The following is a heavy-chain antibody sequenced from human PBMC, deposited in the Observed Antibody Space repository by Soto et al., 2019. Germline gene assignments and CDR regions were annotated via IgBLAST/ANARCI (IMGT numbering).Heavy chain of an antibody. J-gene: IGHJ5*02. D-gene: IGHD3-10*01. V-gene: IGHV4-30-2*01. CDR2: IYESGTI. CDR3: ARAQFYSGSGNYHNLMFDP. Sequence: LSLTCAVSGGSIGGAGYSWSWIRQPPGGGLDWIGYIYESGTILYNPSLKTRLTISLNWSDKQFSLTLNSVTAADTAVYYCARAQFYSGSGNYHNLMFDPWGQGTQVTVSS. CDR1: GGSIGGAGYS.